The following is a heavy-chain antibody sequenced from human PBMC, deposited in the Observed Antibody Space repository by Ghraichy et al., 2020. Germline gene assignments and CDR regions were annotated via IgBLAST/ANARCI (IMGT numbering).Heavy chain of an antibody. CDR1: GFTFSSYA. CDR3: AKRRVRYSYGLDY. V-gene: IGHV3-23*01. CDR2: ISGSGGST. Sequence: GESLNISCAASGFTFSSYAMSWVRQAPGKGLEWVSAISGSGGSTYYADSVKGRFTISRDNSKNTLSLQMNSLRAEDTAVYFCAKRRVRYSYGLDYWGQGTLVTVSS. J-gene: IGHJ4*02. D-gene: IGHD5-18*01.